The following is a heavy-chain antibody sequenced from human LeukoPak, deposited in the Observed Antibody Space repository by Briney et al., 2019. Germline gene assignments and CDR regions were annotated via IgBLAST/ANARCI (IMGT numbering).Heavy chain of an antibody. D-gene: IGHD2-2*01. CDR2: IRQDGDTK. CDR1: GFPFNAYW. V-gene: IGHV3-7*03. CDR3: ASQQLR. Sequence: GGSLRLSCAASGFPFNAYWMTWVRQAPGKGLEWVANIRQDGDTKYYVDSVKGRFTISRDNSKNTLYLQMNSLRAEDTAVYYCASQQLRWGQGTLVTVSS. J-gene: IGHJ4*02.